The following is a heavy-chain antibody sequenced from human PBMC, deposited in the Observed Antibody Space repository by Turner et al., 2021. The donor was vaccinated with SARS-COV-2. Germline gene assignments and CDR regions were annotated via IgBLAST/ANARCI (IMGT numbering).Heavy chain of an antibody. J-gene: IGHJ3*02. CDR2: ISADGNDK. V-gene: IGHV3-30-3*01. CDR3: ATNDRELGATVVLGVFGI. CDR1: GFTFSTYI. Sequence: GGVVHPGRSLRLSCAASGFTFSTYIMHWVRQAPGKGLEWGTVISADGNDKFYADSVKGRFTISRDNSKNTLSLQMASLRPADTAVYYCATNDRELGATVVLGVFGIWGRGTMVTVSS. D-gene: IGHD1-26*01.